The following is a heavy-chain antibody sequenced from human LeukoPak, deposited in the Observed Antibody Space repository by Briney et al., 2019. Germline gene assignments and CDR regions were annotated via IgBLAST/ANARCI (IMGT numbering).Heavy chain of an antibody. CDR1: GYTLTELS. CDR2: FDPEDGET. D-gene: IGHD3-22*01. J-gene: IGHJ4*02. V-gene: IGHV1-24*01. Sequence: ASAKVSCKVSGYTLTELSMHWVRQAPGKGLEWMGGFDPEDGETIYAQKFQGRVTMTEDTSTDTAYMELSSLRSEDTAVYYCATMSGYYDSSGHFDYWGQGTLVTVSS. CDR3: ATMSGYYDSSGHFDY.